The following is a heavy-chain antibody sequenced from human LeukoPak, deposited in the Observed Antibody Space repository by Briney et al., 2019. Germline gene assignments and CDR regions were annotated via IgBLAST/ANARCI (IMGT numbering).Heavy chain of an antibody. V-gene: IGHV4-34*01. CDR3: ARYVLWLPSWFDP. D-gene: IGHD5-24*01. J-gene: IGHJ5*02. CDR1: GGSFSGYY. CDR2: INHSGST. Sequence: SETLSLTCAVYGGSFSGYYWSWIRQPPGKGLEWIGEINHSGSTNYNPSLKSRGTISVDTSKNQFSLKLSSVTAADTAVYYCARYVLWLPSWFDPWGQGTLVTVSS.